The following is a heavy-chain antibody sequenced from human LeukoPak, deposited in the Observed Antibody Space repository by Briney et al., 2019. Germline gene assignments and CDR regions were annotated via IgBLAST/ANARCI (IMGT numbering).Heavy chain of an antibody. J-gene: IGHJ3*02. V-gene: IGHV4-61*02. Sequence: SETLSLTCTVSGGSISSGSYYWSWIRQPAGKGLEWIGRIYTSGSTNYNPSLKSRVTISVDTSKNQFSLKLSSVTAADTAVYYCARGGAAPRRAFDIWGQGTMVTVSS. D-gene: IGHD6-6*01. CDR2: IYTSGST. CDR1: GGSISSGSYY. CDR3: ARGGAAPRRAFDI.